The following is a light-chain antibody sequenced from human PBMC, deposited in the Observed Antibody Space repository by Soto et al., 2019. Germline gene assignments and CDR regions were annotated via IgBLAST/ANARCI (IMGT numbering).Light chain of an antibody. J-gene: IGLJ1*01. CDR3: QSYDSSLSAF. CDR1: SNDIGGYNY. CDR2: DVT. V-gene: IGLV2-14*03. Sequence: QSALTQPASVSGSPGQSITIPCTGTSNDIGGYNYVSWYQQFPGKAPKLIIYDVTNRPSGVSFRFSGSKSGNTASLTITGLQAEDEADYYCQSYDSSLSAFFGTGTKVTVL.